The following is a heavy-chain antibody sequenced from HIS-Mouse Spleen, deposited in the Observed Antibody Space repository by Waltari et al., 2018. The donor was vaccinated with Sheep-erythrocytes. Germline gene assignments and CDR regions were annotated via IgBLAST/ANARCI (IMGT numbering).Heavy chain of an antibody. CDR3: ARVPRYSSSWYYFDY. Sequence: QVQLVESGGGVVQPGRSLRLSCAASGFTFSSYAMHWVRQAPGKGLEWVGVISYDGSNKYYADSVKRRFTISRDNSKNTLYLQMNSLRAEDTAVYYCARVPRYSSSWYYFDYWGQGTLVTVSS. D-gene: IGHD6-13*01. CDR2: ISYDGSNK. CDR1: GFTFSSYA. J-gene: IGHJ4*02. V-gene: IGHV3-30-3*01.